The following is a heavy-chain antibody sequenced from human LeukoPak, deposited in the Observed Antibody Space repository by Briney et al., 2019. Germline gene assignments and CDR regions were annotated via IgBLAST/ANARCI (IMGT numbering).Heavy chain of an antibody. CDR3: ARGTYCSSTSCSRGKNWFDP. CDR1: GGSFSGYY. V-gene: IGHV4-34*01. CDR2: INHSGST. D-gene: IGHD2-2*01. J-gene: IGHJ5*02. Sequence: TSETLSLTCAVYGGSFSGYYWSWIRQPPGKGLEWIGEINHSGSTNYNPSLKSRVTISVDTSKNQFSLKLSSVTAADTAVYYCARGTYCSSTSCSRGKNWFDPWGQGTLVTVSS.